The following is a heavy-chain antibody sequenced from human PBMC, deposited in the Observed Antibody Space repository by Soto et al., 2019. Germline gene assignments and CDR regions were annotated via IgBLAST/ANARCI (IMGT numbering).Heavy chain of an antibody. J-gene: IGHJ3*02. V-gene: IGHV3-30*18. Sequence: PGGSLRLSCAASGFTFSSYGMHWVRQAPGKGLEWVAVISYDGSNKYYADSVKGRFTISRDNSRNTLYLQMNSLRGEDTAVYYCAKLPYSGPRGAFDIWGQGTMVTVSS. CDR2: ISYDGSNK. CDR1: GFTFSSYG. CDR3: AKLPYSGPRGAFDI. D-gene: IGHD5-12*01.